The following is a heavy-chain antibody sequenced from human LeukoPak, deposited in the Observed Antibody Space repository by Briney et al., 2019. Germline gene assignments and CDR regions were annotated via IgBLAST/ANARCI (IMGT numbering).Heavy chain of an antibody. CDR2: ISGSGGST. CDR1: GFTFSSYG. Sequence: PGGSLRLSCAASGFTFSSYGMSWVRQAPGKGLEWVSAISGSGGSTYYADSVKGRFTISRDNSKNTLYLQMNSLRAEDTAVYYCAKGASGSSGYYYPDAFDIWGQGTMVTVSS. CDR3: AKGASGSSGYYYPDAFDI. V-gene: IGHV3-23*01. D-gene: IGHD3-22*01. J-gene: IGHJ3*02.